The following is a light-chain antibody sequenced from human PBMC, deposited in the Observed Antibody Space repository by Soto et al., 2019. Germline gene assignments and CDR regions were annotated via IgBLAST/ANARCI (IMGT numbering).Light chain of an antibody. J-gene: IGKJ1*01. CDR1: QSISNW. CDR3: QQYETFSGT. Sequence: IQMTHSPSTLPASVLYRVTITFRSSQSISNWLAWYQQKPGEAPKLLIYDASALPRGVPSRFSGSGSGTKFTLTIASLQPDDFATYYCQQYETFSGTFGPGTKVDNK. V-gene: IGKV1-5*01. CDR2: DAS.